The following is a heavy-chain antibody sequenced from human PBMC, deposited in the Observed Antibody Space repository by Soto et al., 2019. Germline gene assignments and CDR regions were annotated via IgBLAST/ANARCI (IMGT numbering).Heavy chain of an antibody. D-gene: IGHD5-18*01. V-gene: IGHV3-48*02. CDR2: ISSSSRPI. J-gene: IGHJ4*02. Sequence: GGSLRLSCAASGFTFSSYSMNWVRQAPGKGLEWVSYISSSSRPIYYADPVKGRLTISRDNAKNSLYLQMNSLRDEDTAVYYCASQLGQLWSLDYWGQGTLVTVSS. CDR3: ASQLGQLWSLDY. CDR1: GFTFSSYS.